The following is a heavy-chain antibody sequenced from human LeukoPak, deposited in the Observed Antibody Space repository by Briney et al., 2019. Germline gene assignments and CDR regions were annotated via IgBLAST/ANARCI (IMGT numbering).Heavy chain of an antibody. CDR1: GFTFSSYT. Sequence: SGGSPRLSCAGSGFTFSSYTMSWVRQAPGKGLEWVANIDQDESEKNYVGSVKGRFTISRDDAKNSLYLQMNSLRAEDTAVYYCARQSITMVRGVFDAFDIWGQGTLVTVSS. CDR2: IDQDESEK. D-gene: IGHD3-10*01. CDR3: ARQSITMVRGVFDAFDI. J-gene: IGHJ3*02. V-gene: IGHV3-7*01.